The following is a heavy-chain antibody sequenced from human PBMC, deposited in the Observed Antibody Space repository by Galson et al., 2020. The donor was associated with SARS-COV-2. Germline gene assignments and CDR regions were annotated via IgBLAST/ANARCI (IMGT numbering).Heavy chain of an antibody. J-gene: IGHJ3*02. CDR2: INSEGNST. CDR1: DFNFSSYW. D-gene: IGHD1-26*01. Sequence: ALHGESLKISCVASDFNFSSYWMHWVRQPPGNGLMWVSRINSEGNSTNYADSVRGRFTVSRDNAKNTLFLQMNSLTDEDTAVYYCARHSSLDIWGQGTMVTVSS. CDR3: ARHSSLDI. V-gene: IGHV3-74*01.